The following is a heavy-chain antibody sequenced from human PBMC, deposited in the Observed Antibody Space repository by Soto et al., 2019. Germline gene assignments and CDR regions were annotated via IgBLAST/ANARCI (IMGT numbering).Heavy chain of an antibody. J-gene: IGHJ4*02. Sequence: EVQLVESGGGLVQPGRSLRLSCAASGFTFDDYAMHWVRQAPGKGLEWVSGISWNSGSIGYADSVKGRFTISRDNAKNSLYLQMNSLRAEDTALSYCAKGYCANGVCYPPDYWGQGTLVTVSS. V-gene: IGHV3-9*01. CDR3: AKGYCANGVCYPPDY. D-gene: IGHD2-8*01. CDR2: ISWNSGSI. CDR1: GFTFDDYA.